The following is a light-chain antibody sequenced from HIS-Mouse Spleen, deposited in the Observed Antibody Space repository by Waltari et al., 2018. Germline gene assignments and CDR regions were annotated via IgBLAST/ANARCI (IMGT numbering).Light chain of an antibody. J-gene: IGLJ3*02. CDR1: ALPKQY. CDR3: QSADSSGTNWV. CDR2: KDS. V-gene: IGLV3-25*03. Sequence: SYELTQPPSVSVSPGQTARITCSGDALPKQYAYWYQQKPGQAPVLVLYKDSERPSGIPERFSGSSSGTTVTLTISGVQAEDEADYYCQSADSSGTNWVFGGGTKLTVL.